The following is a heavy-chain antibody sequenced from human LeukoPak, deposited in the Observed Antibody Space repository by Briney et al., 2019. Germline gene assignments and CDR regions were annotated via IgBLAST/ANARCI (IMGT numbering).Heavy chain of an antibody. D-gene: IGHD3-22*01. V-gene: IGHV4-59*01. J-gene: IGHJ4*02. Sequence: PSETLSLTCTVSGGSISNYYWSWIRQPPGKGLEWIWYIYYSGSTNYNPSLKSRVTISVDMSKNQFSLKLSSVTAADTAVYYCVRTDYYDSSGYPNPFDSWGQGTLVTVSS. CDR2: IYYSGST. CDR1: GGSISNYY. CDR3: VRTDYYDSSGYPNPFDS.